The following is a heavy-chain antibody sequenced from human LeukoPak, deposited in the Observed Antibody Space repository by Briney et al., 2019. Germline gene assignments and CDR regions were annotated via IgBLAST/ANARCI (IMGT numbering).Heavy chain of an antibody. Sequence: GASVKISCKASGYTFTGYYMHWVRQAPGQGLEWMGWINPNSGGTNYAQKFQGRVTMTRDTSISTAYMELSRLRSDDTAVYYCAIAAAPANWFDPWGQGTLVTVSS. CDR1: GYTFTGYY. J-gene: IGHJ5*02. V-gene: IGHV1-2*02. CDR2: INPNSGGT. D-gene: IGHD2-2*01. CDR3: AIAAAPANWFDP.